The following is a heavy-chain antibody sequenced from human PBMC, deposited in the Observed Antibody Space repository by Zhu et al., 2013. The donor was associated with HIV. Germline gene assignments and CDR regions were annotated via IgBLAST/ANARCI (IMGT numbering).Heavy chain of an antibody. D-gene: IGHD1-20*01. CDR2: IIPIFGTA. V-gene: IGHV1-69*01. Sequence: QVQLVQSGAEVKKPGSSVKISCKASGGTFTKYAINWVRQAPGQGPEWMGGIIPIFGTANYAQKFQGRVTITADESTSTAYMELSSLRSEDTAVYYCAETRITGSYGMDAWGQGTTVTVSS. CDR1: GGTFTKYA. CDR3: AETRITGSYGMDA. J-gene: IGHJ6*02.